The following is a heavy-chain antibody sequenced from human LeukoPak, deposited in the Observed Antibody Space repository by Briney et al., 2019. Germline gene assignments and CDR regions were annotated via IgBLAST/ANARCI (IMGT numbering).Heavy chain of an antibody. CDR1: GGSISSYY. CDR2: IYTSGST. Sequence: WETLSLTCTVSGGSISSYYWSWIRQPAGKGLEWIGRIYTSGSTNYNPSLKSRVTISIDTSKNQFSLKLNSVTAADTAVYYCARDRGYSYAFDYWGQGTLVGVSS. V-gene: IGHV4-4*07. CDR3: ARDRGYSYAFDY. J-gene: IGHJ4*02. D-gene: IGHD5-18*01.